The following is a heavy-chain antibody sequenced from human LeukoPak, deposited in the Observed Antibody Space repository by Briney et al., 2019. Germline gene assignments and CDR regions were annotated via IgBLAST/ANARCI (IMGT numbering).Heavy chain of an antibody. Sequence: AGGSLRLSCAASGFTFSSYSMNWVRQAPGKGLEWVSSISSSSSYIYYADSVKGRFTISRDNAKNSLYLQMNSLRAEDTAVYYCARDSKLCCSGGSCYLDYWGQGTLVTVSS. CDR1: GFTFSSYS. V-gene: IGHV3-21*01. CDR3: ARDSKLCCSGGSCYLDY. J-gene: IGHJ4*02. D-gene: IGHD2-15*01. CDR2: ISSSSSYI.